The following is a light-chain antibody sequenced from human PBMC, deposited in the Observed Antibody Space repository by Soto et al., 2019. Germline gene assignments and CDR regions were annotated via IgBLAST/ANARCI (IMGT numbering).Light chain of an antibody. J-gene: IGKJ1*01. Sequence: EVGLTQSPGTLSLTSGERATLSFMASESISGPYLAWYQQRPGQAPRLLIYSASTRAAGIPDRISGSGSGTDFALTISRVEPEDFAVYYCQHYGSSRSTFGRGTKVDI. CDR3: QHYGSSRST. V-gene: IGKV3-20*01. CDR2: SAS. CDR1: ESISGPY.